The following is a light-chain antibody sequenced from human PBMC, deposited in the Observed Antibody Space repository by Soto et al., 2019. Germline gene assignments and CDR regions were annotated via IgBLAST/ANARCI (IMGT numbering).Light chain of an antibody. Sequence: QSALTQPASVSGSPGQSITISCTGTSSDVGSYNLVSWYQQHPGEAPKLIIYEGNQRPSGVSNRFSGSRSGNTASLTISGLQDEDEDDYCCCSYATGSTYIFGTGTKLTVL. CDR3: CSYATGSTYI. V-gene: IGLV2-23*01. J-gene: IGLJ1*01. CDR2: EGN. CDR1: SSDVGSYNL.